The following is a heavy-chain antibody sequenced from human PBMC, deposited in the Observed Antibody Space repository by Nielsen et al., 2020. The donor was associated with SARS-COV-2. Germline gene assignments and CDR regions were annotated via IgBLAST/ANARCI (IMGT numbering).Heavy chain of an antibody. CDR2: ISWDGAST. J-gene: IGHJ6*03. V-gene: IGHV3-43*01. Sequence: GGSLRLSCAASGFTFDDYTMHWVRQPPGKGLEWVSLISWDGASTYYGDSVRGRFTISRDNRKNSLFLQMNSLRTEDTALYYCAKGFSSSSRDYMNAWGKGTTVTVSS. CDR1: GFTFDDYT. D-gene: IGHD6-6*01. CDR3: AKGFSSSSRDYMNA.